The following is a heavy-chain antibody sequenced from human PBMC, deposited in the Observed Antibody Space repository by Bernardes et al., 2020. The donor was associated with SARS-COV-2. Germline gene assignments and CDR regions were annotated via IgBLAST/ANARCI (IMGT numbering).Heavy chain of an antibody. J-gene: IGHJ3*02. CDR1: GFTFSSYW. CDR3: AREYCGGDCYYDDAFDI. V-gene: IGHV3-74*01. CDR2: INSDGSST. Sequence: GGSLRLSCAASGFTFSSYWMHWVRQAPGKGLVWVSRINSDGSSTSYADSVKGRFTISRDNAKNTLYLQMNSLRAEDTAVYYCAREYCGGDCYYDDAFDIWGQGTMVTVSS. D-gene: IGHD2-21*02.